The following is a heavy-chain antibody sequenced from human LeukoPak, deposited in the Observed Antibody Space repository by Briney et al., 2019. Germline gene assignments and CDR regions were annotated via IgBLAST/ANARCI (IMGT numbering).Heavy chain of an antibody. CDR2: INPNSGGT. J-gene: IGHJ4*02. CDR1: GYPFTGYY. D-gene: IGHD2/OR15-2a*01. CDR3: ARDLLATISYYFDY. V-gene: IGHV1-2*02. Sequence: ASVKVSRKASGYPFTGYYMHWVRLAPGQGLEWMGWINPNSGGTNYAQKFQGRVTMTRDTSISAAYMELSRLRSDDTAVYYCARDLLATISYYFDYWGQGTLVSVSS.